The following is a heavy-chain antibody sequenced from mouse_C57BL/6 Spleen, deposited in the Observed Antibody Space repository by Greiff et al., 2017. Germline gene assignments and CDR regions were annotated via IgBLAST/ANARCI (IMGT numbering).Heavy chain of an antibody. Sequence: VQLQQSGAELVRPGASVKLSCTASGFNIKDDYMHWVKQRPEQGLEWIGWIDPENGDTENASKFQGKATITADTSSNTAYLQLSSLTSEDTAVYYCTLIYYDHAGDYWGQGTTLTVSS. CDR1: GFNIKDDY. J-gene: IGHJ2*01. CDR2: IDPENGDT. CDR3: TLIYYDHAGDY. D-gene: IGHD2-4*01. V-gene: IGHV14-4*01.